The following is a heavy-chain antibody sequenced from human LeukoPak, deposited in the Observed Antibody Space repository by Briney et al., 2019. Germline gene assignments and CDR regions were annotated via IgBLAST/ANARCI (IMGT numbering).Heavy chain of an antibody. D-gene: IGHD3-9*01. CDR3: ARSALRYFDWLSHIYYYYYYMDV. CDR2: ISSSGSTI. J-gene: IGHJ6*03. Sequence: GGSLRLSCAASGFTFSSYWMHWVRQAPGKGLEWVSYISSSGSTIYYADSVKGRFTISRDNAKNSLYLQMNSLRAEDTAVYYCARSALRYFDWLSHIYYYYYYMDVWGKGTTVTISS. CDR1: GFTFSSYW. V-gene: IGHV3-48*04.